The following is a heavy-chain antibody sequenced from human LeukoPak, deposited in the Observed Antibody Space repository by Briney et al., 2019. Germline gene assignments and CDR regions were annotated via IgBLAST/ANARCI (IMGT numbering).Heavy chain of an antibody. CDR1: GFTFSSYW. J-gene: IGHJ4*02. CDR2: INSDGSST. Sequence: GGSLRLSCAASGFTFSSYWMHWVRQAPGKELVWVSRINSDGSSTSYADSVKGRFNISRDNAKNTLYLQMNSLRAEDTAVYYCARVGYCSSTSCAYPVWGQGTLVTVSS. CDR3: ARVGYCSSTSCAYPV. V-gene: IGHV3-74*01. D-gene: IGHD2-2*01.